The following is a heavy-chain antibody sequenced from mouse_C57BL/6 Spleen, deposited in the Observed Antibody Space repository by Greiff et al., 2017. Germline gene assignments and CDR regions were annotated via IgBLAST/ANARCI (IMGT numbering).Heavy chain of an antibody. CDR3: AREGVLNAMDY. J-gene: IGHJ4*01. CDR2: IDPSDSYT. CDR1: GYTFTSYW. Sequence: QVQLQQPGAELVRPGTSVKLSCKASGYTFTSYWMHWVKQRPGQGLEWIGVIDPSDSYTNYNQKFKGKATLTVDTSSSTAYMQLSSLTSEDSAVYYCAREGVLNAMDYWGKGTSVTVSS. V-gene: IGHV1-59*01. D-gene: IGHD2-10*02.